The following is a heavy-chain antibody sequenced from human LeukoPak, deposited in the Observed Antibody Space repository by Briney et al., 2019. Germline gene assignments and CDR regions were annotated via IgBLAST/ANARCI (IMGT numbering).Heavy chain of an antibody. CDR1: GFTFSDYY. V-gene: IGHV3-11*01. Sequence: GGSLRLSCAASGFTFSDYYMSWIRQAPGKGLEWVSYISSSGSTIYYADSVKGRFTISRDNAKNSLYLQMNSLRAEDTAVYYCARVRPEKYSSGWARDAFDIWGQGTMVTVSS. J-gene: IGHJ3*02. D-gene: IGHD6-19*01. CDR3: ARVRPEKYSSGWARDAFDI. CDR2: ISSSGSTI.